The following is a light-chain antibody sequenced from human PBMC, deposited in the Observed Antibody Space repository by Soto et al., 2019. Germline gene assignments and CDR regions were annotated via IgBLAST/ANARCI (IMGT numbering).Light chain of an antibody. CDR1: QNIRTY. V-gene: IGKV3-11*01. CDR3: QQRYNWLT. Sequence: IVLTQSPATLSLSPGERATLSCRAGQNIRTYLAWYQQKSGQAPRLLIHDASNRATGTPARFSGSGSGTDFTLTISILEPEDSAVYYCQQRYNWLTYGGGTKVEIQ. J-gene: IGKJ4*01. CDR2: DAS.